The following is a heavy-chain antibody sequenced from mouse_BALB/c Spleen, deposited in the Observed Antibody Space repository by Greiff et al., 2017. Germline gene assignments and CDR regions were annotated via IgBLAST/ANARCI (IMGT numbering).Heavy chain of an antibody. CDR1: GYSITSGYS. CDR2: IHYSGST. V-gene: IGHV3-1*02. Sequence: EVKLMESGPDLVKPSQSLSLSCTVTGYSITSGYSWHWIRQFPGNKLEGMCYIHYSGSTNYNPSLKSRISITRDTSKNPFFLQLNSVTTEDTATYYCARRDYDYFDYWGQGTTLTVSS. CDR3: ARRDYDYFDY. J-gene: IGHJ2*01. D-gene: IGHD2-4*01.